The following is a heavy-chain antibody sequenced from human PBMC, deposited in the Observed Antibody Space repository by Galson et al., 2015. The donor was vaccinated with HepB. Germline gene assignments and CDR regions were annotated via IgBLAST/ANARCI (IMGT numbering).Heavy chain of an antibody. CDR2: ILYDGSTI. J-gene: IGHJ6*02. V-gene: IGHV3-30*04. Sequence: SLRLSCAASGFTFTSYVMHWVRQAPGKGLEWVAFILYDGSTIYYADSVKGRFTISRDNAKNSLYLQMNSLRAEDTAVYYCARESDGTDILIIHYYYYGMDVWGQGTTVTVSS. D-gene: IGHD3-9*01. CDR3: ARESDGTDILIIHYYYYGMDV. CDR1: GFTFTSYV.